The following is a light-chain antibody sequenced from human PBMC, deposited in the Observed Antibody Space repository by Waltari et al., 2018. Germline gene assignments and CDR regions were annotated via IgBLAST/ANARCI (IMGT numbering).Light chain of an antibody. CDR2: EVS. Sequence: ELVLTQSPGTLPLSPGDRAPLACRASQSLSGTLAWYQQKPGQSPRLLIYEVSSRASGIPDRFSGSGSRTDFSLTISRREPEDFAVYYCQKYGTLPATFGQGTKVEFK. CDR1: QSLSGT. V-gene: IGKV3-20*01. CDR3: QKYGTLPAT. J-gene: IGKJ1*01.